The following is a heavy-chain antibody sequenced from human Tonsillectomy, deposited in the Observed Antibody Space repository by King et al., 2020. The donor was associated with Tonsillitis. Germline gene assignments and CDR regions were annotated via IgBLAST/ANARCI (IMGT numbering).Heavy chain of an antibody. CDR3: ARDLSYDSSGFFDY. CDR1: GYTFTGYY. CDR2: INPNSGGT. V-gene: IGHV1-2*02. Sequence: QLVQSGAEVKKPGASVKVSCEASGYTFTGYYIHWVRQAPGQGLEWMGWINPNSGGTNYAQKFQGRITMTSDTSISKSYMELNRLKSDDTAVYYCARDLSYDSSGFFDYWGQGTLVTVSS. D-gene: IGHD3-22*01. J-gene: IGHJ4*02.